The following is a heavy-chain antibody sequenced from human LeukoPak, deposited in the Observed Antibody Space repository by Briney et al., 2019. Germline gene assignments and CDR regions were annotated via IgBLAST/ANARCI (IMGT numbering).Heavy chain of an antibody. CDR2: INPNSGGT. Sequence: ASVKVSCKASGYTFTGYYMHWVRQAPGQGLEWMGWINPNSGGTNYAQKFQGRVTITRNTSISTAYMELSSLRSEDTAVYYCAREIYGSGSYYNDYWGQGTLVTVSS. V-gene: IGHV1-2*02. CDR1: GYTFTGYY. J-gene: IGHJ4*02. D-gene: IGHD3-10*01. CDR3: AREIYGSGSYYNDY.